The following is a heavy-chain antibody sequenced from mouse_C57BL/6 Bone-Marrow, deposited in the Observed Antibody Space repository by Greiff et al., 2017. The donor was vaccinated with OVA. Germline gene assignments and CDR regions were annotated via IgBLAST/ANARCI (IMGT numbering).Heavy chain of an antibody. CDR3: ARDGYSFDY. V-gene: IGHV5-16*01. Sequence: EVKLVESEGGLVQPGSSMKLSCTASGFTFRDYYMAWVRQVPEKGLEWVANINYDGSSTYYLDSLKSRFIISRDNAKNILYLQMSSLKSEDTATYYCARDGYSFDYWGQGTTLTVSS. CDR1: GFTFRDYY. J-gene: IGHJ2*01. CDR2: INYDGSST.